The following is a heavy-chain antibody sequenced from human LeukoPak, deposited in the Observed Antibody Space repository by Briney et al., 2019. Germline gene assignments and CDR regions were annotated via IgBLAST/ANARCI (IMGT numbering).Heavy chain of an antibody. J-gene: IGHJ4*02. V-gene: IGHV3-30*18. Sequence: GGSLRLSCAASGFTFSSYGMHWVRQAPGKGLEWVAVISYDGSNKYYADSGKGRFTISRDNSKNTLYLQMNSLRAEDTAVYYCAKGWASYYYGSGSYYPSDHFDYWGQGTLVTVSS. CDR2: ISYDGSNK. CDR1: GFTFSSYG. CDR3: AKGWASYYYGSGSYYPSDHFDY. D-gene: IGHD3-10*01.